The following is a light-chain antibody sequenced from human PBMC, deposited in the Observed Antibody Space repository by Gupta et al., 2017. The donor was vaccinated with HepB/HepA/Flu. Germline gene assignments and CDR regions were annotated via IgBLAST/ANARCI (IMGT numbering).Light chain of an antibody. CDR3: QQNNNWPPYT. CDR2: GAS. V-gene: IGKV3-15*01. CDR1: QSVSSN. J-gene: IGKJ2*01. Sequence: EIVMTQAPATLSVSPGERATLSCRASQSVSSNLAWYQQKPGQAPRLLIYGASTRATGIPARYSRSGSGTEFTLTISSRQSEDSTVYYCQQNNNWPPYTFGQGTKLEIK.